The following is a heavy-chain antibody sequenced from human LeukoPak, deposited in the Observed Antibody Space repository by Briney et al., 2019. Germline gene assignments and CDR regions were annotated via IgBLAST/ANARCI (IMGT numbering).Heavy chain of an antibody. V-gene: IGHV1-18*01. CDR1: VYTFTTYA. D-gene: IGHD3-9*01. CDR2: ISAYNDNT. J-gene: IGHJ4*02. Sequence: ASVKVSCKASVYTFTTYALSWVRQAPGQGLEWMGWISAYNDNTNYAQKLQGRVTMTTDTSTSTAYMELRSLRSEDTAVYYCARVDYVILAGYSYFDYWGQGTLVTVSS. CDR3: ARVDYVILAGYSYFDY.